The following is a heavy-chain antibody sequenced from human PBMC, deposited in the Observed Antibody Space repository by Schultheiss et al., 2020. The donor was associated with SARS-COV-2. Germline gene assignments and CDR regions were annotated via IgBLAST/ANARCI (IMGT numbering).Heavy chain of an antibody. CDR2: ISSSGSTK. Sequence: GGSLRLSCAASGFTFSSYEMNWVRQAPGKGLEWVSYISSSGSTKYYADSVKGRFTISRDNANYSLSLRLNSLRAEDTAIYYCARGPYGIAARPRWFDSWGQGTLVTVSS. D-gene: IGHD6-6*01. V-gene: IGHV3-48*03. J-gene: IGHJ5*01. CDR3: ARGPYGIAARPRWFDS. CDR1: GFTFSSYE.